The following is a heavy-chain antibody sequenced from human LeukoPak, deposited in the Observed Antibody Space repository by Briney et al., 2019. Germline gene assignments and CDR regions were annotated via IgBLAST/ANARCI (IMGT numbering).Heavy chain of an antibody. CDR3: ARGAYSSSFYYYYMDV. CDR2: MSPNSGNT. CDR1: GYTFTSYD. D-gene: IGHD6-13*01. Sequence: ASVKVSCKASGYTFTSYDINWVRQATGQGLEWMGWMSPNSGNTGYAQKFQGRVTMTRNTSISTAYMELSSLRSEDTAVYYCARGAYSSSFYYYYMDVWGKGTTVTVSS. J-gene: IGHJ6*03. V-gene: IGHV1-8*01.